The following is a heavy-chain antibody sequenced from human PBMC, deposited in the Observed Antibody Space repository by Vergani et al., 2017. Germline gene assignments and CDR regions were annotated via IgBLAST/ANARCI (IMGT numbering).Heavy chain of an antibody. J-gene: IGHJ5*02. D-gene: IGHD4/OR15-4a*01. Sequence: QVQLQESGPGLVKPSQTLSLTCTVSGGSISSYYWSWIRQPPGKGLEWIGYIYYSGSTNYNPSLKSRVTISVDTSKYQFSLKLSSVTAADTAVYYCAGHPPLYGGWPNWFDPWGQGTLVTVSS. CDR2: IYYSGST. CDR3: AGHPPLYGGWPNWFDP. V-gene: IGHV4-59*08. CDR1: GGSISSYY.